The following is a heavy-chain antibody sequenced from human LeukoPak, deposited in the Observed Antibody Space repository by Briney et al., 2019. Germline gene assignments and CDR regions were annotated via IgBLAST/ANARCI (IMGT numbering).Heavy chain of an antibody. V-gene: IGHV1-46*01. D-gene: IGHD3-16*01. CDR2: INPSGGST. Sequence: ASVKVSCKASGYTFTSYYMHWVRQAPGQGLEWMGIINPSGGSTSYAQKFQGRVTMNRDTSTSTVYMELSSLRSEDTAVYYCARDTYDYVWGSYDNFDYWGQGTLVTVSS. CDR3: ARDTYDYVWGSYDNFDY. CDR1: GYTFTSYY. J-gene: IGHJ4*02.